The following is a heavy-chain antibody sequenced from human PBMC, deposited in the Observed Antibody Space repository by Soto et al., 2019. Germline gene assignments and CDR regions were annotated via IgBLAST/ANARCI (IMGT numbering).Heavy chain of an antibody. CDR1: GGSIISYY. V-gene: IGHV4-59*01. J-gene: IGHJ4*02. CDR3: ARAGFTVHIDY. D-gene: IGHD4-17*01. Sequence: SEALSLTCTVSGGSIISYYWSWILQPPRKGLEWIGYIYYSGSTNYNPSLKSRVTISVDTSKNQFSLKLSSVTAADTAVYYCARAGFTVHIDYWGQGTLVTVSS. CDR2: IYYSGST.